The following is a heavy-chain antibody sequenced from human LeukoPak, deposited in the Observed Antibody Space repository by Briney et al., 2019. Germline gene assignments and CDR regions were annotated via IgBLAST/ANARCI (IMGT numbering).Heavy chain of an antibody. V-gene: IGHV4-39*01. D-gene: IGHD2/OR15-2a*01. J-gene: IGHJ3*02. Sequence: SETQSLTCAVYGGSFSSYYWSWIRQSPGKGLEWIGSIYYSGSTYYNPSLKSRVTISVDTSKNQFSLKLSSVTAADTAVYYCARRERVYGPYGYAFDIWGQGTMVTVSS. CDR3: ARRERVYGPYGYAFDI. CDR2: IYYSGST. CDR1: GGSFSSYY.